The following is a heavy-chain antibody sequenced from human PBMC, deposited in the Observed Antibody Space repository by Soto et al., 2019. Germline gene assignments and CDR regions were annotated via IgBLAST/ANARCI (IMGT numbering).Heavy chain of an antibody. CDR3: ASDAEVVVVAATTLQWFDP. J-gene: IGHJ5*02. D-gene: IGHD2-15*01. Sequence: SVKVSCKASGGTFSSYAISWVRQAPGQGLEGMGGIIPIFGTANYAQKFQGRVTITADKSTSTAYMELSSLRSEDTAVYYCASDAEVVVVAATTLQWFDPWGQGTLVTVSS. V-gene: IGHV1-69*06. CDR1: GGTFSSYA. CDR2: IIPIFGTA.